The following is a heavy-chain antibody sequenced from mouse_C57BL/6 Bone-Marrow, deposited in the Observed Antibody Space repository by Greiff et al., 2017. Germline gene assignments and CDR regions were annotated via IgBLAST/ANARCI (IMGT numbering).Heavy chain of an antibody. V-gene: IGHV14-4*01. D-gene: IGHD1-1*01. Sequence: VQLQQSGAELVRPGASVKLSCTASGFNIKDDYMHWVKQRPEQGLEWIGWIDPENGDTEYASKFQGKATITADTSSNTAYLQLSSLTSEDTAVYYCTTPTVTYFDYWGQGTTLTGSS. J-gene: IGHJ2*01. CDR2: IDPENGDT. CDR1: GFNIKDDY. CDR3: TTPTVTYFDY.